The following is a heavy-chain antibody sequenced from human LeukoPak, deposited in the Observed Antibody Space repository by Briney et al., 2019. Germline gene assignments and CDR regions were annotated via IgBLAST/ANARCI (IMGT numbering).Heavy chain of an antibody. V-gene: IGHV3-9*01. J-gene: IGHJ4*02. CDR1: GFTFDDYA. D-gene: IGHD5-18*01. CDR2: ISWNSGSI. Sequence: GGSLRLSCAASGFTFDDYAMHWVRQAPGKGLEWVSGISWNSGSIGYADSVKGRFTISRDNAKNSLYLQMNSLRAEDTALYYCAKVPGGYSYGPFDYWGQGTLVTVSS. CDR3: AKVPGGYSYGPFDY.